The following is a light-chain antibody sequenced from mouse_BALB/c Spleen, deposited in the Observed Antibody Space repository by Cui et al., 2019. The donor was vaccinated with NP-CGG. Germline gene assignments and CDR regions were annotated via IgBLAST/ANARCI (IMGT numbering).Light chain of an antibody. CDR3: ALWYSNHWV. V-gene: IGLV1*01. CDR1: TGAVTTSNY. Sequence: HAVGTEESARTTSPGETVPLTCRSSTGAVTTSNYANWVQEKPDHLFTGLIGGTNNRAPGVPARFSGSLIGDKAALTITGAQTEDEAIYFCALWYSNHWVFGGGTKLTVL. J-gene: IGLJ1*01. CDR2: GTN.